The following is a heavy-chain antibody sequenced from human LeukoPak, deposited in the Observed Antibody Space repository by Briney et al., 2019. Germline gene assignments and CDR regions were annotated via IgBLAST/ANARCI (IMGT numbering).Heavy chain of an antibody. CDR1: GFTFSTSG. V-gene: IGHV3-30*02. J-gene: IGHJ4*02. CDR3: AKKGGLLWFEKTDY. D-gene: IGHD3-10*01. CDR2: IRFDGSDK. Sequence: GGSLRLSCVASGFTFSTSGMHWVRQAPGKGLEWVTFIRFDGSDKYYADSVKGRFTISRDNSKNTLYLQMNSLRAEDTAVYYCAKKGGLLWFEKTDYWGQGTLVTVSS.